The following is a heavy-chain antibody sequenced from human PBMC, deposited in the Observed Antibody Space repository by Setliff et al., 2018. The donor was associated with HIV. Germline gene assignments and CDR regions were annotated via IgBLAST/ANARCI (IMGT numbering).Heavy chain of an antibody. CDR2: INHSGTT. CDR3: AAKPMIRGRPFAF. CDR1: GPSFSGYY. D-gene: IGHD3-10*01. J-gene: IGHJ4*02. Sequence: SETLSLTCAVYGPSFSGYYWNWIRQFPGKSLEWIGEINHSGTTNYSPSFKSRLNISVDVSKNQFSLRLASLSAADAAAYFCAAKPMIRGRPFAFWGQATRVTVS. V-gene: IGHV4-34*01.